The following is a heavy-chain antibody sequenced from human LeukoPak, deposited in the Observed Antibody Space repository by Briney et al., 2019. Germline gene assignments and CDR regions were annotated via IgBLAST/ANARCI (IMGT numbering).Heavy chain of an antibody. D-gene: IGHD3-10*01. CDR3: AKLAKYFYGSETYYFFEH. CDR1: GFTFSSYG. J-gene: IGHJ4*02. CDR2: IKQDGTEK. Sequence: GGSLRLSCAASGFTFSSYGMSWVRQAPGKGLEWVANIKQDGTEKYYVDSVKGRFTISRDNAKNSLYLQMTSLRVEDTAVYYCAKLAKYFYGSETYYFFEHWGQGTPVTASS. V-gene: IGHV3-7*01.